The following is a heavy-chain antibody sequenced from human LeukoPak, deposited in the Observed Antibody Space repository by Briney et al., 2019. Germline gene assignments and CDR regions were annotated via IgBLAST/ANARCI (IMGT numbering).Heavy chain of an antibody. CDR2: INPNSGGT. V-gene: IGHV1-2*02. CDR1: GYTFTGYY. CDR3: ASYGDYVDNAFDI. J-gene: IGHJ3*02. Sequence: ASVKVSCKASGYTFTGYYMHWVRQAPGQGLEWMGWINPNSGGTNYAQKFRGRVTMTRDTSISTAYMELSRLRSDDTAVYYCASYGDYVDNAFDIWGQGTMVTVSS. D-gene: IGHD4-17*01.